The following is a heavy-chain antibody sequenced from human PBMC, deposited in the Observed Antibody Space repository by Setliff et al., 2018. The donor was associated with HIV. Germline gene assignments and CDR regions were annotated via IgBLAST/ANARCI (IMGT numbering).Heavy chain of an antibody. CDR3: TRGYSGVAIYAFDI. CDR2: ISSGSNTV. Sequence: PGGSLRLSCAASGFTFSSYSMNWVRQAPGKGLEWVSYISSGSNTVHYADSVLGRFTVSRDNAKNSLYLLMNNLKTEDTAVYHCTRGYSGVAIYAFDIWGQGTVVTVSS. D-gene: IGHD5-12*01. V-gene: IGHV3-48*01. CDR1: GFTFSSYS. J-gene: IGHJ3*02.